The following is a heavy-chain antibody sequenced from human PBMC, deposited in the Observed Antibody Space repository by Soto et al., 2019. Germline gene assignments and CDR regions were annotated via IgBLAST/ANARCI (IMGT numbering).Heavy chain of an antibody. Sequence: QVQLVESGGGVVQPGRSLRLSCAASGFTFSSYGMHWVRQAPGKGLEWVAVIWYDGSNKYYADSVKGRFTISRDNSKNTLYLQMNSLRAEDTAVYYCARDRGGYNQGRYYYYGMDVWGQGTTVTVSS. V-gene: IGHV3-33*01. CDR3: ARDRGGYNQGRYYYYGMDV. CDR2: IWYDGSNK. D-gene: IGHD5-18*01. J-gene: IGHJ6*02. CDR1: GFTFSSYG.